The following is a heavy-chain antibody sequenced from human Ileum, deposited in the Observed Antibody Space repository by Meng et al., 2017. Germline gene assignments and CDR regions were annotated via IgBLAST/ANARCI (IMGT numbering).Heavy chain of an antibody. CDR2: IKSEISGGTA. CDR1: GFSFPDTW. J-gene: IGHJ4*02. D-gene: IGHD4-17*01. CDR3: AAEATTPTIFVF. Sequence: GESLRLSCAASGFSFPDTWISWVRQAPGKGLEWVGRIKSEISGGTADYAAPLKGRITISRDDSKTTVFLQMNNLKTEDTAVYYCAAEATTPTIFVFGGQGTLVTVSS. V-gene: IGHV3-15*01.